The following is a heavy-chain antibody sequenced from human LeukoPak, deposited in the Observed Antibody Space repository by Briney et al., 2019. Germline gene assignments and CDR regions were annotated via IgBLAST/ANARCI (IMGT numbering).Heavy chain of an antibody. CDR3: ARDPGVVAFHYFDF. J-gene: IGHJ4*02. Sequence: GGSLRLSCAASGFTFSSHAMAWVRQAPGKGLEWVSAIGGLGSSTYYGDSVKGRFTISRVNSKNTVYLQMDSLRVEDTAVYYCARDPGVVAFHYFDFWGQGTLITVSS. V-gene: IGHV3-23*01. CDR2: IGGLGSST. D-gene: IGHD3-3*01. CDR1: GFTFSSHA.